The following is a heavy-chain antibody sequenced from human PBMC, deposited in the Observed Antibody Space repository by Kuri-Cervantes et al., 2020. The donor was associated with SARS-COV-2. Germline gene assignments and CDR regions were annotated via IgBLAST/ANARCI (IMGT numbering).Heavy chain of an antibody. Sequence: GSLRLSCTVSGGPISSYYWSWIRQPPGQGLEWIGYIYNSGSTNYNPSLKSRVTISVDTSKNQFSLKLSSVTAADTAVYYCARELGYSSAWSQGDYFDNWGQGTLVTVSS. V-gene: IGHV4-59*01. CDR2: IYNSGST. J-gene: IGHJ4*02. CDR3: ARELGYSSAWSQGDYFDN. CDR1: GGPISSYY. D-gene: IGHD6-19*01.